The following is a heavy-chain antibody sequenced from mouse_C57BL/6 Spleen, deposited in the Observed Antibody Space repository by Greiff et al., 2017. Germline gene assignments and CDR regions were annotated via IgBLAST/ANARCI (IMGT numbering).Heavy chain of an antibody. CDR2: IIPSNGGT. V-gene: IGHV1-53*01. CDR3: AREEVYSNYDY. J-gene: IGHJ2*01. Sequence: VQLQQPGTELVKPGASVTLSCKASGYTFTSYWMHWVKQRPGQGLQWFGNIIPSNGGTNYNEKFKSKATLTVDKSSSPAYMQLSSLTSEDSAVYYCAREEVYSNYDYWGQGTTLTVSS. CDR1: GYTFTSYW. D-gene: IGHD2-5*01.